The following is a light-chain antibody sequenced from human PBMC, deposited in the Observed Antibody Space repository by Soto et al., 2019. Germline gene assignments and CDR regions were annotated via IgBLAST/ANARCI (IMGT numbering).Light chain of an antibody. CDR2: LNSDCSH. Sequence: QPVLTQSPSASASLGASVKLTCTLSSGHSSYAIAWHQQQPEKGPRYLMKLNSDCSHSKGDGIPDRFSGSSSGAERYLTISSLQSEDEADYYCQTWGTGIVGVFGGGTQLTVL. CDR1: SGHSSYA. J-gene: IGLJ7*01. V-gene: IGLV4-69*01. CDR3: QTWGTGIVGV.